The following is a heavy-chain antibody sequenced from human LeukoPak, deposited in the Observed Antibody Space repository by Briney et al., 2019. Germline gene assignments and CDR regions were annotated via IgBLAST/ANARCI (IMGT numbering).Heavy chain of an antibody. Sequence: ASVKVSCKASGYTFTSYGISWVRQAPGQGLEWMGWISAYNGNTNYAQKLQGRVTMTTDTSTSTAYMELRSLRSDDTAVYYCARVTQGNSSGWHWGWYYFDYWGQGTLVTASS. J-gene: IGHJ4*02. CDR3: ARVTQGNSSGWHWGWYYFDY. CDR1: GYTFTSYG. CDR2: ISAYNGNT. V-gene: IGHV1-18*01. D-gene: IGHD6-19*01.